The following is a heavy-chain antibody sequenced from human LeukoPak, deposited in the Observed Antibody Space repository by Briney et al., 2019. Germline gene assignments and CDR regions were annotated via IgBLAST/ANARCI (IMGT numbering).Heavy chain of an antibody. CDR2: ISYDGSNK. D-gene: IGHD3-10*01. Sequence: PGGSLRLSCAASGFTFSSYAMHWVRQAPGKGLEWVAVISYDGSNKYYADSVKGRFTISRDNSKNTLYLQMNSLRAEDTAVYYCAKSTVRGVIISPFDYWGQGTLVTVSS. CDR1: GFTFSSYA. V-gene: IGHV3-30*04. CDR3: AKSTVRGVIISPFDY. J-gene: IGHJ4*02.